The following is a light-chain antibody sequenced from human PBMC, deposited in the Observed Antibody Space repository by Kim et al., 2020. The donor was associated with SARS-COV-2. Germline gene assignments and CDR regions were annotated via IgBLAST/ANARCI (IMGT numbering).Light chain of an antibody. CDR3: RSYASSNNVV. CDR2: EVN. CDR1: ISDVVGYNY. Sequence: QSALTQPPSASGSPGQSVTISCTGTISDVVGYNYVPWYQQHPGKAPKLVIYEVNKRPSGVPDRFSGSKSGNTASLTVSGPQAEDEADYYCRSYASSNNVVFGGGTQLTVL. J-gene: IGLJ2*01. V-gene: IGLV2-8*01.